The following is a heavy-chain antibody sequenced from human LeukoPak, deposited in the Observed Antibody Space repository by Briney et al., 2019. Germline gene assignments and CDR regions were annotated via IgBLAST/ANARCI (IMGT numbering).Heavy chain of an antibody. CDR3: ARTGNTAVPPYFDY. Sequence: SETLSLTCTVSGGSISSSGYYWGWIRQPPGKGLEWIGTIYNSGSTYDNPSLNSRVTISVDTSKNQFSLKLSSVTAADTDVYYCARTGNTAVPPYFDYWGQGALVTASS. V-gene: IGHV4-39*01. CDR1: GGSISSSGYY. D-gene: IGHD3-10*01. CDR2: IYNSGST. J-gene: IGHJ4*02.